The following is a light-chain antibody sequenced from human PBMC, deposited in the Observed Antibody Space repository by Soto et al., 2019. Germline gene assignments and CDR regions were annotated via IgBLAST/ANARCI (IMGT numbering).Light chain of an antibody. CDR3: QQGSTTPIT. V-gene: IGKV1-39*01. CDR2: SAF. J-gene: IGKJ5*01. CDR1: QNIGSF. Sequence: DIQMTHSPSSLAASTGDGVTMTARASQNIGSFLNWYQQVPVEAPRLLVYSAFRIQSGVPSRFNASGSGTDFTLSISSLQPEDFSTYYCQQGSTTPITFGLGTRLENK.